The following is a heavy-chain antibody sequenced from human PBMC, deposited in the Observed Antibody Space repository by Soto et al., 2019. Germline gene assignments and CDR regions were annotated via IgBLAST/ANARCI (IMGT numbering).Heavy chain of an antibody. CDR3: ARGLSVVVVAATVGAFDI. CDR2: IYYSGST. V-gene: IGHV4-59*01. CDR1: GGSISSYY. J-gene: IGHJ3*02. Sequence: PSETLSLTCTVSGGSISSYYWSWIRQPPGKGLEWIGYIYYSGSTNYNPSLKSRVTISIDTSKNQFSLKLSHVTAADTAVNYYARGLSVVVVAATVGAFDIWGQGTMVTVSS. D-gene: IGHD2-15*01.